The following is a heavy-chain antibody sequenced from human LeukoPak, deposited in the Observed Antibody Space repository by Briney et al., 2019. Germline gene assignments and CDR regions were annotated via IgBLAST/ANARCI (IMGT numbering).Heavy chain of an antibody. Sequence: PGGSLRLSCAASGFTFSSYAMTWVRQAPGKGLEWVSAISDSGRSTYYADSVKGRFTISRDTSKGTLYPQMNSLRAEDTALYYCAKGQRWELPLDFWGQGTLVTVSS. J-gene: IGHJ4*02. CDR3: AKGQRWELPLDF. V-gene: IGHV3-23*01. D-gene: IGHD2-15*01. CDR1: GFTFSSYA. CDR2: ISDSGRST.